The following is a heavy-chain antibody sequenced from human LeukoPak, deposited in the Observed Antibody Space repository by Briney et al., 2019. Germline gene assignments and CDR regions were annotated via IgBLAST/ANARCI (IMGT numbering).Heavy chain of an antibody. CDR3: ARHEDRVDTAFDY. V-gene: IGHV1-3*01. Sequence: GASVKVSCRASGYTFTSYAMHWVRQAPGQRLEWMGWINAGNGNTKYSQKFQGRVTITRDTSASTAYMELSSLRSEDTAVYYCARHEDRVDTAFDYWGQGTLVTVSS. D-gene: IGHD5-18*01. CDR1: GYTFTSYA. CDR2: INAGNGNT. J-gene: IGHJ4*02.